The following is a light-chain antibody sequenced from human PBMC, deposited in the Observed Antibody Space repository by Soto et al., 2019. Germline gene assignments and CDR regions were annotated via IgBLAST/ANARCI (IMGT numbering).Light chain of an antibody. Sequence: QSDLTQPASVSGSPGQSITISCTGNSSDVGGYNYGSWYHQHTVKAPKLMIYDVSNRPSGVSNSFSGSKSGNTASLTISGLQADDEADYFCGSYTSSTTTSFGTGTKLTVL. J-gene: IGLJ1*01. CDR1: SSDVGGYNY. CDR2: DVS. CDR3: GSYTSSTTTS. V-gene: IGLV2-14*03.